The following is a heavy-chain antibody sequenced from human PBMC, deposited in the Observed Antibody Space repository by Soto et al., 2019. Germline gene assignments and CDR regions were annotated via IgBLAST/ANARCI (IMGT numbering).Heavy chain of an antibody. D-gene: IGHD1-1*01. J-gene: IGHJ4*02. Sequence: EMQLLESGGGLVQPGGSLRLSCAGSGFTFSDYAISWVRQAPGKGLEWVSAMSGSGGSIYYADFVKGRFTISRDNSKNTVYLQMSSLRGEDTAIYYCAKTFGSNWLLDYWGRGTLVTVSS. CDR3: AKTFGSNWLLDY. CDR2: MSGSGGSI. V-gene: IGHV3-23*01. CDR1: GFTFSDYA.